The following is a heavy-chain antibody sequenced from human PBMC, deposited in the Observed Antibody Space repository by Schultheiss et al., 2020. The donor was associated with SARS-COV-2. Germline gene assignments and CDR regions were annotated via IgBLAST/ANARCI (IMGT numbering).Heavy chain of an antibody. J-gene: IGHJ4*02. CDR1: GFTFSSYE. D-gene: IGHD5-12*01. Sequence: GESLKISCAASGFTFSSYEMNWVRQAPGKGLEWVSYISSSGSTIYYADSVKGRFTISRDNAKNSLYLQMNSLRAEDTAVYYCARVSTGYSGNDYRYYFDYWGQGTLVTVSS. V-gene: IGHV3-48*03. CDR2: ISSSGSTI. CDR3: ARVSTGYSGNDYRYYFDY.